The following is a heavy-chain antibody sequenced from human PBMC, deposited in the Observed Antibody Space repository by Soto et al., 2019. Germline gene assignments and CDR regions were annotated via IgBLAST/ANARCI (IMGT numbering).Heavy chain of an antibody. CDR2: INHSGST. D-gene: IGHD5-18*01. J-gene: IGHJ4*02. Sequence: SETLSLTCAVYGGSFSGYYWSWIRQPPGKGLERIGEINHSGSTNYNPSLKSRVTISVDTSKNQFSLKLSSVTAADTAVYYCASLEDTAMVLNYWGQGTLDPVSS. CDR3: ASLEDTAMVLNY. V-gene: IGHV4-34*01. CDR1: GGSFSGYY.